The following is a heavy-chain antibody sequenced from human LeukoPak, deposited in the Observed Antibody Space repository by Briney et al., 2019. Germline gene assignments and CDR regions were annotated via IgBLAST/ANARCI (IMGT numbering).Heavy chain of an antibody. V-gene: IGHV1-69*04. CDR3: ARDYDYGDYADDY. CDR2: IIPILRMA. J-gene: IGHJ4*02. Sequence: SVKVSCKASGGTFSSYAISWVRQAPGQGLEWMGRIIPILRMANYAQKFQGRVTITADKSTSTAYMELSSLRSEDTAVYYCARDYDYGDYADDYWGQGTLVTVSS. CDR1: GGTFSSYA. D-gene: IGHD4-17*01.